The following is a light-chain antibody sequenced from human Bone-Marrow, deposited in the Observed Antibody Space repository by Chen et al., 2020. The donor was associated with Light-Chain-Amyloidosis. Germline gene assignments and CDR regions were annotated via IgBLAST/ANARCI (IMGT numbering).Light chain of an antibody. J-gene: IGKJ2*01. V-gene: IGKV3-20*01. CDR3: QQYGSSPPMYT. Sequence: EIVWTQSPGTLSLAPGERATRSCRASQSVSSSDLAWYQQKPGQAPRLLIYGSSSRATGIPDRFSGSGSGTDFTLTISRLEPEDCAVYYCQQYGSSPPMYTFGQGTKLEIK. CDR1: QSVSSSD. CDR2: GSS.